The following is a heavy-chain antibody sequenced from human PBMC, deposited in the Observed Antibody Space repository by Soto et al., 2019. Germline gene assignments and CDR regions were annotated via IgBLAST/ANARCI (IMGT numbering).Heavy chain of an antibody. CDR1: GGSISSSSYY. J-gene: IGHJ4*02. CDR3: ASSSSWYAKGEFDY. D-gene: IGHD6-13*01. V-gene: IGHV4-39*01. CDR2: IYYSGST. Sequence: SETLSLTCTVSGGSISSSSYYWGWIRQPPGKGLEWIGSIYYSGSTYYNPSLKSRVTISVDTSKNQFSLKLSSVTAADTAVYYCASSSSWYAKGEFDYWGQGTLVTVSS.